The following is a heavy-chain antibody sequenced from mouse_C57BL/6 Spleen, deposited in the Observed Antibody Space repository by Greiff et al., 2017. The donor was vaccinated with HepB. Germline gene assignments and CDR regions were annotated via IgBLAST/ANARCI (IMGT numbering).Heavy chain of an antibody. CDR2: IYPGSGST. D-gene: IGHD3-2*02. CDR1: GYTFTSYW. Sequence: QVQLQQPGAELVKPGASVKMSCKASGYTFTSYWITWVKQRPGQGLEWIGDIYPGSGSTNYNEKFKSKATLTVDTSSSTAYMQRSSLTSEDSAVYYCARSTAQEYYAMDYWGQGTSVTVSS. V-gene: IGHV1-55*01. J-gene: IGHJ4*01. CDR3: ARSTAQEYYAMDY.